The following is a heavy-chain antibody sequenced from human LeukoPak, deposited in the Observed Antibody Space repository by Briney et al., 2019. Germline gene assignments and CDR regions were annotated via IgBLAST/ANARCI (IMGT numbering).Heavy chain of an antibody. J-gene: IGHJ3*02. CDR2: INHSGST. Sequence: SETLSLTCAVYGGSFSGYYWSWIRQPPGKGLEWIGEINHSGSTNYNPSLKSRVTIPVDTSKNQFSLKLSSVTAADTAVYYCARILGYCSSTSCPSVAFDIWGQGTMVTVSS. V-gene: IGHV4-34*01. D-gene: IGHD2-2*01. CDR3: ARILGYCSSTSCPSVAFDI. CDR1: GGSFSGYY.